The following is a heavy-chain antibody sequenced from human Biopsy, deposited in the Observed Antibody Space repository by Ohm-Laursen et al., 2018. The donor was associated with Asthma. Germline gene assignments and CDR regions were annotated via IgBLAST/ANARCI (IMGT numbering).Heavy chain of an antibody. D-gene: IGHD2-2*01. CDR1: GGTFNTYV. CDR3: ARKAGSCISRTCYSLDF. V-gene: IGHV1-69*01. Sequence: SSVKVSCKSLGGTFNTYVIGWVRQAPGQGIEWMGGIKSVFGTTTYPQKFQDRVTITADDSASTVYMGLSSLRSEDTAVYYCARKAGSCISRTCYSLDFWGQGTLVTVSS. CDR2: IKSVFGTT. J-gene: IGHJ4*02.